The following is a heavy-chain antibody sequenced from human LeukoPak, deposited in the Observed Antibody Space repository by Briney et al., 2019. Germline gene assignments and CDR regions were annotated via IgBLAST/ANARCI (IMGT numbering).Heavy chain of an antibody. CDR1: GGSISSYY. V-gene: IGHV4-59*13. D-gene: IGHD1-26*01. Sequence: SETLSLTCTVSGGSISSYYWSWNRQPPGKGMEWIGYIYYSGSTNYNPSLKSRVTISVDTSKSQFSLKLSSVTAADTAVYYCARDWYGGNRAFDIWGQGTMVTVSS. CDR3: ARDWYGGNRAFDI. J-gene: IGHJ3*02. CDR2: IYYSGST.